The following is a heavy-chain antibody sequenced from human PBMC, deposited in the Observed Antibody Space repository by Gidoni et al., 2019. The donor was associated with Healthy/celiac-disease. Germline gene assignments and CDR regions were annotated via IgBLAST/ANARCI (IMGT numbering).Heavy chain of an antibody. D-gene: IGHD6-6*01. Sequence: QVQLQESGPGLVKPSQTLSLTCTVSGGSISSGSYYWSWIRQPAGKGLEGIGRIYTSGSTNYNPSLKSRVTISVDSSKNQFSLKLSSVTAADTAVYYCARDRDEYSSSSPYYYYGMDVWGQGTTVTVSS. J-gene: IGHJ6*02. CDR1: GGSISSGSYY. CDR2: IYTSGST. CDR3: ARDRDEYSSSSPYYYYGMDV. V-gene: IGHV4-61*02.